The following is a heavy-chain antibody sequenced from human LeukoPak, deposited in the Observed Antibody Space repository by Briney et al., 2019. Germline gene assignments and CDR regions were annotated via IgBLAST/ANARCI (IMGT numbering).Heavy chain of an antibody. CDR3: ARELNLKSVYGSGSYYKPTPDGGWFDP. CDR2: TYYRSKWYN. Sequence: SQTLSLTCAISGDSVSSNSAAWNWIRQSPSRGLEWLGRTYYRSKWYNDYAVSVKSRITINPDTSKNQFSLQLNSVTPEDTAVYYCARELNLKSVYGSGSYYKPTPDGGWFDPWGQGTLVTVSS. V-gene: IGHV6-1*01. J-gene: IGHJ5*02. D-gene: IGHD3-10*01. CDR1: GDSVSSNSAA.